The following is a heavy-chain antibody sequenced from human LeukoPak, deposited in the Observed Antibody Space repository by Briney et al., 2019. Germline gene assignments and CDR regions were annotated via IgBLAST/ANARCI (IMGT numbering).Heavy chain of an antibody. D-gene: IGHD2/OR15-2a*01. J-gene: IGHJ4*02. V-gene: IGHV3-74*01. CDR1: GFTFSSYW. Sequence: GGSLRLSCAASGFTFSSYWMNWARQAPGKGLVWVSHINSDGSWTSYADSVKGRFTISKDNAKNTVYLQMNNLRAEDTAVYYCVSFYETYWGRGTLVTVSS. CDR2: INSDGSWT. CDR3: VSFYETY.